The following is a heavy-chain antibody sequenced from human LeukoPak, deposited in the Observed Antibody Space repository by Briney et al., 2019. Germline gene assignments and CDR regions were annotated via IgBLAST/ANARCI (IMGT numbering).Heavy chain of an antibody. Sequence: GGSLRLSCAASGFTFSSHWMHWVRQVPGKGLVWVSRIDSDGRIITYADSVKGRFTISRDNAKNTLYLQMNTLRDEDTAVYYCARDYNWNPPDYWGQGTLVTVSS. CDR2: IDSDGRII. J-gene: IGHJ4*02. CDR1: GFTFSSHW. CDR3: ARDYNWNPPDY. D-gene: IGHD1-1*01. V-gene: IGHV3-74*01.